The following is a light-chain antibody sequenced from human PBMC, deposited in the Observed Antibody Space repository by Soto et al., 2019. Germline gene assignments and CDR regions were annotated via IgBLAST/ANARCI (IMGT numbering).Light chain of an antibody. CDR3: QQRSNWPPSIT. J-gene: IGKJ5*01. CDR1: QSVSSN. V-gene: IGKV3-11*01. CDR2: DAS. Sequence: VMTQSPATLSLSAGDSATLSCRASQSVSSNLAWYQQKPGQAPRLLIYDASNRATGIPARFSGSGSGTDFTLTISSLEPEDFAVYYCQQRSNWPPSITFGQGTRLEIK.